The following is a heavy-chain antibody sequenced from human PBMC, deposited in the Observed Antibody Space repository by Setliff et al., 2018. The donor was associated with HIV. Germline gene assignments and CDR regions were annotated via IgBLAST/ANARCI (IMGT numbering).Heavy chain of an antibody. CDR3: ARGVGAAGDY. J-gene: IGHJ4*02. Sequence: ASVKVSCKASGYTFTSYYMHWVRQATGQGLEWLGWMDPSSAATGYAQKFQGRVTLTRDTSINTAYMELSSLTSDDTAVYYCARGVGAAGDYWGQGTQVTVSS. CDR2: MDPSSAAT. D-gene: IGHD1-26*01. CDR1: GYTFTSYY. V-gene: IGHV1-8*02.